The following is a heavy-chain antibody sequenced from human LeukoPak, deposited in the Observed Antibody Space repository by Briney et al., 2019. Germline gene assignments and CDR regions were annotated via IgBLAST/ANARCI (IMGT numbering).Heavy chain of an antibody. J-gene: IGHJ5*02. CDR1: GGSISAYY. CDR3: ARHYGP. Sequence: SETLSLTCTLSGGSISAYYWSWIRQPPGKGLEWIGSIYDSGSTYYNPSLKSRVTISVDTSKNQFSLKLNSVTAADTAVYYCARHYGPWGQGTLVTVSS. CDR2: IYDSGST. V-gene: IGHV4-59*05. D-gene: IGHD3-16*01.